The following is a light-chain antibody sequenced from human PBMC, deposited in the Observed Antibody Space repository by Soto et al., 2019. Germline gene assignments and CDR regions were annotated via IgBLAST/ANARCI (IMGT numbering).Light chain of an antibody. J-gene: IGLJ2*01. V-gene: IGLV2-8*01. CDR1: SSDVGGYNY. CDR3: SSYGGSNNYVV. CDR2: EVS. Sequence: QAVVTQPPSASGSPGQSVTISCTGTSSDVGGYNYVSWYQQHPGKAPKLMVYEVSKRPSGVPDRFSGSKSGNTASLTVSGLQAEDEADYYCSSYGGSNNYVVFGGGTQLTVL.